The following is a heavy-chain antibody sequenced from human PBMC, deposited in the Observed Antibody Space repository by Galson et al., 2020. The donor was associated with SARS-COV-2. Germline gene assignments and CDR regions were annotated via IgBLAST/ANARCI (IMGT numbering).Heavy chain of an antibody. J-gene: IGHJ5*02. CDR2: IIPIFGTA. CDR3: ARGGWTTVTTFYDWFDP. Sequence: SVKVSCKASGGTFSSYAISWVRQAPGQGLEWMGGIIPIFGTANYARKFQGRVTITADESTSTAYMELSSLRSEDTAVYYCARGGWTTVTTFYDWFDPWGQGTLVTVSS. V-gene: IGHV1-69*13. CDR1: GGTFSSYA. D-gene: IGHD4-17*01.